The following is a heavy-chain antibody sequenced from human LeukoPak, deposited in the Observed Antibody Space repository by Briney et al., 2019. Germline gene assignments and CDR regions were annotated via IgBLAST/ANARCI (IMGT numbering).Heavy chain of an antibody. CDR2: IYYSGST. V-gene: IGHV4-30-4*01. CDR3: ARLEIVAGDY. J-gene: IGHJ4*02. D-gene: IGHD5-12*01. Sequence: SETLSLTCTVSGGSISSGDYYWNWIRQPPGKGLEWIGYIYYSGSTYYNPSLKSRVTISVDTSKNQFSLKLSSVTAADTAVYYCARLEIVAGDYWGQGTLVTVSS. CDR1: GGSISSGDYY.